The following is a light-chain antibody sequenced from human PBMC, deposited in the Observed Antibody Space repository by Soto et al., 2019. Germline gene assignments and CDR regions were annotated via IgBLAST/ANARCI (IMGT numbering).Light chain of an antibody. Sequence: EIVMTQSPATLSVSPGERATLSCRASQSVSSNLACYQQKPGQAPRLLIYGVSTRATGIPDRFSGSGSGTEFTLTISSLQSEDFAVYYCQQYNKWPLTFGGGTEVEI. V-gene: IGKV3-15*01. J-gene: IGKJ4*01. CDR3: QQYNKWPLT. CDR2: GVS. CDR1: QSVSSN.